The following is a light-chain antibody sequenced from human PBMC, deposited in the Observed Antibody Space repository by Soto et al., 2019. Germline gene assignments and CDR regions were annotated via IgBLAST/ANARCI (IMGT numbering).Light chain of an antibody. CDR3: SSYTKSTFYV. J-gene: IGLJ1*01. V-gene: IGLV2-14*01. CDR1: SSDIGNYNY. Sequence: QSALTQPASVSGSPGQSITISCTGTSSDIGNYNYVSWYQQHPDKAPKPIIYEVNYRPSGVSNRFSGSKSGNTASLTVSGLQADDEADYFCSSYTKSTFYVFGTGTKLTVL. CDR2: EVN.